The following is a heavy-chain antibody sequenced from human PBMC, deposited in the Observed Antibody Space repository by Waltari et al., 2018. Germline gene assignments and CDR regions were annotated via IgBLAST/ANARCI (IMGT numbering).Heavy chain of an antibody. V-gene: IGHV4-39*01. Sequence: QLQLQESGPGLVKPSETLSLTCTVSGGSISSSSYYWGWIRQPPGKGLEWIGSIYYSGGTYYNPSLKSRVTISVDTSKNQFSLKLSSVTAADTAVYYCARLYYYGSGSYYYYYYYGMDVWGQGTTVTVSS. CDR1: GGSISSSSYY. J-gene: IGHJ6*02. CDR3: ARLYYYGSGSYYYYYYYGMDV. D-gene: IGHD3-10*01. CDR2: IYYSGGT.